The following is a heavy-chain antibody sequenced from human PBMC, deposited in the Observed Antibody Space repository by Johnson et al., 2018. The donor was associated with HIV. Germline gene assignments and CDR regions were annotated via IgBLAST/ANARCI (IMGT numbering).Heavy chain of an antibody. J-gene: IGHJ3*02. CDR3: AREGAAAVPTDAFDI. Sequence: QVQLVESGGGVVQPVGSLRLSCAASGFTFSSYAMHWVRQAPCKGLEWVAVISYDGSNKYYADSVKGRFTISRDNSKNTLYLQMNSLRAEDTAVYYCAREGAAAVPTDAFDIWGQGTMVIVSS. CDR2: ISYDGSNK. CDR1: GFTFSSYA. D-gene: IGHD6-13*01. V-gene: IGHV3-30-3*01.